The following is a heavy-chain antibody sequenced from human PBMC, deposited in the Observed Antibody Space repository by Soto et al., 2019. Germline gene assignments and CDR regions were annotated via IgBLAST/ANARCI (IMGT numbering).Heavy chain of an antibody. D-gene: IGHD2-8*01. Sequence: GGSLRLSCAASGFTFSAYAMSWVRQAPGKGLQWVSGVGGSDTDKHYADSVRGRFTVSRDNSKNTLYLQMNSLRADDTAVYYCAKDATAVNGVWDPFDMWGQGTEVTLSS. V-gene: IGHV3-23*01. CDR1: GFTFSAYA. CDR2: VGGSDTDK. CDR3: AKDATAVNGVWDPFDM. J-gene: IGHJ3*02.